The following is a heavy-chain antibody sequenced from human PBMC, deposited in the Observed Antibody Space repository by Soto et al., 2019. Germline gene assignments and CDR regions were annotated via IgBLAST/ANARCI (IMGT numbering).Heavy chain of an antibody. D-gene: IGHD3-10*01. J-gene: IGHJ3*02. V-gene: IGHV1-3*01. CDR2: INAGNGNT. CDR3: ASYGSGSYYHLDAFDI. Sequence: QVQLVQSGAEVKKPGASVKVSCKASGYTFTSYAMHWVRQAPGQRLEWMGWINAGNGNTKYSQKFQGRVTITRDTSASTAYMELSSLRSEDTAVYYCASYGSGSYYHLDAFDIWGQGTMVTVSS. CDR1: GYTFTSYA.